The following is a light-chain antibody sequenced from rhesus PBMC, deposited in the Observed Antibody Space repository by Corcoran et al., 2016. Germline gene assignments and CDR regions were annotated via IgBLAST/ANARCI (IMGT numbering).Light chain of an antibody. Sequence: DIQMTQSPSSLSASVGDTVTITCRASQGISSYLNWFQQKPVKAPKLLIYAASSLESGVPSRFSGSGSGTEFTLPISSLQPEDFAAYYCLQHNSYPWTFGQGSKVEIK. CDR2: AAS. V-gene: IGKV1-28*01. J-gene: IGKJ1*01. CDR1: QGISSY. CDR3: LQHNSYPWT.